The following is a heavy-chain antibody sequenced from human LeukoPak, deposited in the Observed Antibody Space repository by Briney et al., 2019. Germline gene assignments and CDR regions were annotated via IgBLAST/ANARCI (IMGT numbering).Heavy chain of an antibody. CDR1: GGSISSYY. CDR2: ISHSGGT. CDR3: ARERGYYGPEYYYGMDV. Sequence: SETLSLTCTVSGGSISSYYWSWIRQPPGEGLEWIAYISHSGGTNYNPSLKSRVTISVDTSKNQFSLKLNSVTAADTAVYFCARERGYYGPEYYYGMDVWGQGTTVTVSS. J-gene: IGHJ6*02. V-gene: IGHV4-59*01. D-gene: IGHD3-3*01.